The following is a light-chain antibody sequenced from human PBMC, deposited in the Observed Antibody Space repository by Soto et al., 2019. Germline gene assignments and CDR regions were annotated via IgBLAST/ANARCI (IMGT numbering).Light chain of an antibody. CDR1: SGHSSYA. CDR2: LNSDGSH. CDR3: QTLGTVSWV. Sequence: QSVLTQSPSASASLGASVKLTCTLSSGHSSYAIAWHQQQPEKGPRYLMKLNSDGSHSKGDGIPDRFSGSSSGAERYLTISRLQSEDEADYYCQTLGTVSWVFGGGTKLTVL. V-gene: IGLV4-69*01. J-gene: IGLJ3*02.